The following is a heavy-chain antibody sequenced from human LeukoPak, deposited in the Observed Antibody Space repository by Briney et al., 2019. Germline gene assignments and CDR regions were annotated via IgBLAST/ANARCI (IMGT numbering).Heavy chain of an antibody. CDR2: VDHSFGTT. V-gene: IGHV3-23*01. CDR1: GFTFSSYA. Sequence: GGSLRLSCAASGFTFSSYAMSWVRLAPGKGLEWVSTVDHSFGTTHYADSVKGRFTISRDDSKNTVSLQMNSLRVEDAALYYCVPLPAGNFPGFDYWGQGTLVTVSS. J-gene: IGHJ4*02. CDR3: VPLPAGNFPGFDY. D-gene: IGHD1-7*01.